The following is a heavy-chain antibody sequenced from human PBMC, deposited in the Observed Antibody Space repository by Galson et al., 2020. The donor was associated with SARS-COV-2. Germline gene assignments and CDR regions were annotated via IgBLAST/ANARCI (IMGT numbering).Heavy chain of an antibody. CDR1: GGSISSSSYY. J-gene: IGHJ4*02. Sequence: SETLSLTCTVSGGSISSSSYYWGWIRQPPGKGLEWIGSIYYSGSTYYNPSLKSRVTISVDTSKNQFSLKLSSVTAADTAVYYCARDQATLTIFGVVTSWDFDYWGQGTLVTVSS. D-gene: IGHD3-3*01. V-gene: IGHV4-39*07. CDR3: ARDQATLTIFGVVTSWDFDY. CDR2: IYYSGST.